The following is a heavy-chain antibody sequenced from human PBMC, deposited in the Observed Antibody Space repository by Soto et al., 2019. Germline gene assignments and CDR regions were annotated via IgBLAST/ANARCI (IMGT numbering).Heavy chain of an antibody. V-gene: IGHV3-30*04. CDR2: ISYDGSNK. D-gene: IGHD3-10*01. CDR3: AKDRVIWFGEFQNWFDP. Sequence: GGSLRLSCAASGFTFSRYAMHWVRQAPGKGLEWVAVISYDGSNKYYADSVKGRFTISRDNSKNTLYLQMNSLRAEDTAVYYCAKDRVIWFGEFQNWFDPWGQGTLVTVSS. J-gene: IGHJ5*02. CDR1: GFTFSRYA.